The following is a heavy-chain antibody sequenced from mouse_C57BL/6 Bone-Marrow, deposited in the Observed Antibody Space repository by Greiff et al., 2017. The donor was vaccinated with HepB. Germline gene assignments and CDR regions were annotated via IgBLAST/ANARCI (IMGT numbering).Heavy chain of an antibody. J-gene: IGHJ3*01. CDR3: ARGEEFGYYGSSYAWFAY. CDR2: IYPGDGDT. D-gene: IGHD1-1*01. V-gene: IGHV1-82*01. CDR1: GYAFSSSW. Sequence: QVQLKESGPELVKPGASVKISCKASGYAFSSSWMNWVKQRPGKGLEWIGRIYPGDGDTNYNGKFKGKATLTADKSSSTAYMQLSSLTSEDSAVYFCARGEEFGYYGSSYAWFAYWGQGTLVTVSA.